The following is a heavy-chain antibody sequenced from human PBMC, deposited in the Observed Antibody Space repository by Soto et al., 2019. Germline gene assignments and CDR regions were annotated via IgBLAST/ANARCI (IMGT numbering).Heavy chain of an antibody. J-gene: IGHJ4*02. D-gene: IGHD3-22*01. CDR1: GGSISSSSYY. Sequence: QLQLQESGPGLVKPSETLSLTCTVSGGSISSSSYYWGWIRQPPGKGLEWIGSIYYSGSTYYNPSLKSRFTISVDTSKNQFSLKLSSVTAADTAVYYCARHGGDYDSSGYLDYWGQGTLVTVSS. CDR3: ARHGGDYDSSGYLDY. V-gene: IGHV4-39*01. CDR2: IYYSGST.